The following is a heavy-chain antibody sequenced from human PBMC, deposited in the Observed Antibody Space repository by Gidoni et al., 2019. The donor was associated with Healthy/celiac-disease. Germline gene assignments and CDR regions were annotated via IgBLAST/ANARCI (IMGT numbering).Heavy chain of an antibody. D-gene: IGHD2-15*01. J-gene: IGHJ5*02. V-gene: IGHV1-46*01. CDR3: ARDPIVVVVAATAGKGNWFDP. CDR2: INPSGGST. CDR1: GYTFTSYY. Sequence: QVQLVQSGAEVKKPGASVKVSCKASGYTFTSYYMHWVRQAPGQGLEWMGIINPSGGSTSYAQKFQGRVTMTRDTSTSTVYMELSSLRSEDTAVYYCARDPIVVVVAATAGKGNWFDPWGQGTLVTVSS.